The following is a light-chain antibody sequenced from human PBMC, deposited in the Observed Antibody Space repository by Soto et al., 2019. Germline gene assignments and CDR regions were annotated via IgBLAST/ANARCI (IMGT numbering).Light chain of an antibody. J-gene: IGLJ2*01. CDR1: SGHSSYI. CDR2: LEGSGSY. V-gene: IGLV4-60*03. CDR3: ETWDSNPHVV. Sequence: QAVVTQSSSASASLGSSVKLTCTLSSGHSSYIIAWHQQQPGKAPRYLMKLEGSGSYNKGSGVPDRFSGSSSAADRYLTISNPQSEDEADYYCETWDSNPHVVFGGGTKLTVL.